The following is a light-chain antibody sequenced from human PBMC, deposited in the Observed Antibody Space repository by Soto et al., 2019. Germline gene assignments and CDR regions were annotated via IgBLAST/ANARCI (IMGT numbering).Light chain of an antibody. CDR1: SSDVGGYNY. Sequence: QSALTQPASVSGSPGQSITISCTGTSSDVGGYNYVSWYQQHPGKAPKLMIYEVSNRPSGVSNRFSGSKSGNTASLTISGLQAEEEADYYCSSYTSSITHVVFGGGTKLTVL. CDR3: SSYTSSITHVV. V-gene: IGLV2-14*01. CDR2: EVS. J-gene: IGLJ2*01.